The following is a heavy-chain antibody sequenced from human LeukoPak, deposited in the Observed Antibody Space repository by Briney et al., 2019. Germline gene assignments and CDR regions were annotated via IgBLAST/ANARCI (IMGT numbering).Heavy chain of an antibody. D-gene: IGHD3-3*01. CDR2: IVVGSGNT. CDR1: GFTFTSSA. J-gene: IGHJ5*02. V-gene: IGHV1-58*02. CDR3: AADRYCDFWSGYYNWFDP. Sequence: SVKVSCKASGFTFTSSAMQWVRQARGQRLEWIGWIVVGSGNTNYAQKFQERVTITRDMSTSTAYMELSSLRSEDTAVYYCAADRYCDFWSGYYNWFDPWGQGTLVTVSS.